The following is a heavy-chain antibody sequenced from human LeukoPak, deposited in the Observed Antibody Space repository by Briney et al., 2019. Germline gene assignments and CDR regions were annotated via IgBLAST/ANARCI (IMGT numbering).Heavy chain of an antibody. Sequence: ASVKVSCKPSGYRFTRNGVSWVRQAPGQGLEWMAWISANSGNTNYAQNFQDRLTLTTDTSTSTAYMELRSLRSDDTAVYYCARDVNYAFDYLRQGTLVTVSS. CDR3: ARDVNYAFDY. V-gene: IGHV1-18*01. D-gene: IGHD3-16*01. J-gene: IGHJ4*02. CDR1: GYRFTRNG. CDR2: ISANSGNT.